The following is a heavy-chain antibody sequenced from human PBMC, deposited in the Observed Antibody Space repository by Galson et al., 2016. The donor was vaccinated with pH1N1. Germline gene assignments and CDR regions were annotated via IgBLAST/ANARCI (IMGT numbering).Heavy chain of an antibody. CDR3: AREGVTESGRWENAFAI. CDR1: GDSVSSLDDA. V-gene: IGHV6-1*01. J-gene: IGHJ3*02. Sequence: CAISGDSVSSLDDAWNWIRQSPSGGLEWLGRTYYRSRWIYDYAGSVSGRVTINPDTSKNQFSLQLSSVTPEDTAVYYCAREGVTESGRWENAFAIWGQGTMVTVS. CDR2: TYYRSRWIY. D-gene: IGHD1-26*01.